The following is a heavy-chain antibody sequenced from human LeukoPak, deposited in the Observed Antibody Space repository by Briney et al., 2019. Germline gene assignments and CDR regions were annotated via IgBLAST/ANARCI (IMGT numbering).Heavy chain of an antibody. D-gene: IGHD3-10*01. CDR1: GGSISSYY. V-gene: IGHV4-59*01. CDR2: IYYSGST. J-gene: IGHJ3*02. CDR3: ARGGYYGSGSSIDAFDI. Sequence: SETLSLTCTVSGGSISSYYWSWIRQPLGKGLQWIGYIYYSGSTNYNPSLKSRVTISVDTSKNQFSLKLSSVTAADTAVYYCARGGYYGSGSSIDAFDIWGQGTMVTVSS.